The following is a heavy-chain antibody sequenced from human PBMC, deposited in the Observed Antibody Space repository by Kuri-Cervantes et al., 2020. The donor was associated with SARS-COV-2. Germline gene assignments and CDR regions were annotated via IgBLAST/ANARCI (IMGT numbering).Heavy chain of an antibody. D-gene: IGHD3-3*01. J-gene: IGHJ6*02. CDR3: ASSRSITIFGVVINYYHGMDI. CDR1: GYTFTSYY. V-gene: IGHV1-46*01. Sequence: ASVKVSCKASGYTFTSYYMHWVRQAPGQGLEWMGIINPSGGSTSYAQKFQGRVTMTRDTSTSTVYMELSSLRSEDTAVYYCASSRSITIFGVVINYYHGMDIWGQGTTVTVSS. CDR2: INPSGGST.